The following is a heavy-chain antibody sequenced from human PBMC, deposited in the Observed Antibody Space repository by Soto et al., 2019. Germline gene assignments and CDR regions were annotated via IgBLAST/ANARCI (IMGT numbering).Heavy chain of an antibody. J-gene: IGHJ4*02. CDR2: ISNNGRNT. CDR3: AKSTVTTRYFHY. Sequence: GGSLRLSCATSGFSFSSYAMSWVRQAPGKGLEWVSAISNNGRNTYYVESAKGRFTISRDNSKNTLSLQMNSLTAEDTAVYYCAKSTVTTRYFHYWGQGTLVTVSS. D-gene: IGHD4-17*01. V-gene: IGHV3-23*01. CDR1: GFSFSSYA.